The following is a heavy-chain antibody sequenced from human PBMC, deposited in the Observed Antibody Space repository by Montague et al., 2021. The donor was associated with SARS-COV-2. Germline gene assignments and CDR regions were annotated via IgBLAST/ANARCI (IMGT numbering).Heavy chain of an antibody. CDR2: INHSGST. Sequence: SETLSLTCAVYGGSFSGYYWSWIRQPPGKGLEWIGEINHSGSTNYNPSLKSRVTISVDTSKNQFSLKLSSVTAADTAVYYCAGEMATVVNYYYYGMDVWGQGTTVTVSS. CDR1: GGSFSGYY. CDR3: AGEMATVVNYYYYGMDV. D-gene: IGHD5-24*01. J-gene: IGHJ6*02. V-gene: IGHV4-34*01.